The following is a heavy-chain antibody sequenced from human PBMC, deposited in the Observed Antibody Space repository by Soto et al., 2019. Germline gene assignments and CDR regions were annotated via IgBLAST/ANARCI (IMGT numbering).Heavy chain of an antibody. CDR3: ALKYCTNGVCYLRAQTGEFDY. CDR2: MNPNSGNT. V-gene: IGHV1-8*01. CDR1: GYTFTSYD. Sequence: GASLKVCCKASGYTFTSYDINWVRQATGQGLEWMGWMNPNSGNTGYAQKFQGRVTMTRNTSISTAYMELSSLRSEDTAVYYCALKYCTNGVCYLRAQTGEFDYWG. D-gene: IGHD2-8*01. J-gene: IGHJ4*01.